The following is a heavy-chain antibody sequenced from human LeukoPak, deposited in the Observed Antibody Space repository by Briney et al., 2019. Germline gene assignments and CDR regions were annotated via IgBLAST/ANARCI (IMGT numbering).Heavy chain of an antibody. Sequence: SETLSLTCTVSGGSISSYYWGWIRQPPGKGLEWIGNIYYGENTYYNPSLKSRVTISIDASNNQFYLKLSSLTAADTAVYYCARRDDSSGYHKVFDYWGQGTLVTVSS. CDR2: IYYGENT. CDR1: GGSISSYY. J-gene: IGHJ4*02. CDR3: ARRDDSSGYHKVFDY. V-gene: IGHV4-39*01. D-gene: IGHD3-22*01.